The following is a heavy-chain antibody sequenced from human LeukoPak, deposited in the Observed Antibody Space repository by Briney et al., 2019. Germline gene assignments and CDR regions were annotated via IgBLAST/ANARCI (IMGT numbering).Heavy chain of an antibody. Sequence: GGSLRLSCAASEFTFDSHAMHWVRQAPGKGLEWVAVISYDGSNEYYTDSVRGRFSISRDNSKNTLYLQMNSLRAEDMAVYYCAKVSYGSVYWGQGTLVTVSS. CDR3: AKVSYGSVY. CDR1: EFTFDSHA. V-gene: IGHV3-30-3*01. CDR2: ISYDGSNE. J-gene: IGHJ4*02. D-gene: IGHD3-10*01.